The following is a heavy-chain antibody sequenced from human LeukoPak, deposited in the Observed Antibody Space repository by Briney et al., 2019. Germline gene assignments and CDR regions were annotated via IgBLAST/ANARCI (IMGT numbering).Heavy chain of an antibody. V-gene: IGHV4-59*01. J-gene: IGHJ4*02. CDR2: IYYSGTT. CDR1: GGSINSDY. CDR3: ARGVYIAAAQYAY. Sequence: SETLSLTCSVSGGSINSDYWTWIRQPPGKGLEWIGYIYYSGTTNYNPSLKSRVTISVDTSKNQFSLKLSSVTAADTAVYYCARGVYIAAAQYAYWGQGTLVTVSS. D-gene: IGHD6-13*01.